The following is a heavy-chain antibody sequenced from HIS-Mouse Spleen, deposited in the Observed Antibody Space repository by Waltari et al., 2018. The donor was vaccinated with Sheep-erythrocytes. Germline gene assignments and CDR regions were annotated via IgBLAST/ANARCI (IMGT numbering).Heavy chain of an antibody. D-gene: IGHD2-8*01. Sequence: QVQLQQWGAGLLKPSETLSLTCAVYGGSFSGYYWSWIRQPPGKGLEGVGEINHSGSHNYNTALRTRVTISVDTSKNKFSLKLSSVTAADTAVYYCARGRTKGSSPNYYYYYGMDVWGQGTTVTVSS. CDR3: ARGRTKGSSPNYYYYYGMDV. CDR2: INHSGSH. J-gene: IGHJ6*02. CDR1: GGSFSGYY. V-gene: IGHV4-34*01.